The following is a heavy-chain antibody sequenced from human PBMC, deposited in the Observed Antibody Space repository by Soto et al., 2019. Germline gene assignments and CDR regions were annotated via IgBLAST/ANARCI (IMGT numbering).Heavy chain of an antibody. CDR2: INPSGGST. J-gene: IGHJ4*02. CDR1: GYTFTSYY. D-gene: IGHD2-15*01. V-gene: IGHV1-46*01. Sequence: ASVKVSCKASGYTFTSYYMHWVRQAPGQGLEWMGIINPSGGSTSYAQKFQGRVTMTRDTSTSTVYMELSSLRSEDTAVYYCAREGCSGGSCYSSRPYYFDYWGQGTLVTVSS. CDR3: AREGCSGGSCYSSRPYYFDY.